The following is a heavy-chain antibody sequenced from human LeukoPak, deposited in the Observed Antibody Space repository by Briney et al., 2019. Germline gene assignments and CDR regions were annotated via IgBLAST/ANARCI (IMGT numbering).Heavy chain of an antibody. CDR2: ISWNSGSI. CDR1: GFTFDDYA. V-gene: IGHV3-9*01. CDR3: AKGRSSSGPLDY. D-gene: IGHD6-6*01. Sequence: GGSLRLSCAASGFTFDDYAMHWVRQAPGKGLEWVSGISWNSGSIGYADSVKGRFTISRDNAKNSLYLQMNSLRAEGTALYYCAKGRSSSGPLDYWGQGTLVTVSS. J-gene: IGHJ4*02.